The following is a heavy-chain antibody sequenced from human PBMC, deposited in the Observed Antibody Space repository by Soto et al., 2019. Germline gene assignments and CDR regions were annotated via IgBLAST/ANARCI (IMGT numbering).Heavy chain of an antibody. D-gene: IGHD1-1*01. Sequence: SSETPSLTCSVSGGSICTVGHYWTLIRQPPGKGLEWIGSIYHTGSTYYSKSLRSRLTMSVDTSKSQFSLRLSSVTAADTAVYYCARATGTLRSRNCDYWGQGSLVTVSS. V-gene: IGHV4-31*03. J-gene: IGHJ4*02. CDR2: IYHTGST. CDR3: ARATGTLRSRNCDY. CDR1: GGSICTVGHY.